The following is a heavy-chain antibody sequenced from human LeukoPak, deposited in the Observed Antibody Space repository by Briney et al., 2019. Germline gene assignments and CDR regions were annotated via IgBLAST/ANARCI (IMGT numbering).Heavy chain of an antibody. Sequence: PGGSLRLSCAASGFSFSSYNMNWVRQAPGKGLEWVSFISSSSSYIYYVDSVKGRFTISRDNAKNSLYLQLNSLRAEDTAVYYCAKSLVVGATYPYHWGQGTLVTVAS. D-gene: IGHD1-26*01. V-gene: IGHV3-21*01. CDR2: ISSSSSYI. CDR1: GFSFSSYN. CDR3: AKSLVVGATYPYH. J-gene: IGHJ5*02.